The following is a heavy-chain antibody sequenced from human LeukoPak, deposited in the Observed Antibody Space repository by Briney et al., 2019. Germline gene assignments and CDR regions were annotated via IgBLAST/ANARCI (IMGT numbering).Heavy chain of an antibody. Sequence: SETLSLTCTVSGGSISNYYWSWIRQPPGKALEWLGYIYYTGSTNYNPSLKSRVTMSVHTSKNQFSLQLNSVTPDDTADYFCAGERKAAPGTRGYFNYWGQGTLVTVSS. D-gene: IGHD6-13*01. CDR3: AGERKAAPGTRGYFNY. CDR1: GGSISNYY. V-gene: IGHV4-59*12. J-gene: IGHJ4*02. CDR2: IYYTGST.